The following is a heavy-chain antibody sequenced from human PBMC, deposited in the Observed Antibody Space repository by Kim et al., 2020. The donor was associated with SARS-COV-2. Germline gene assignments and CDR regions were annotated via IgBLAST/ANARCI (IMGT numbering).Heavy chain of an antibody. Sequence: SETLSLTCTVSGGSISSYYWSWIRQPPGKGLEWIGYIYYSGSTNYNPSLKSRVTISVDTSKNQFSLKLSSVTAADTAVYYCARDSSGGYLFDYWGQGTLDTVSS. CDR2: IYYSGST. CDR3: ARDSSGGYLFDY. J-gene: IGHJ4*02. CDR1: GGSISSYY. V-gene: IGHV4-59*01. D-gene: IGHD1-26*01.